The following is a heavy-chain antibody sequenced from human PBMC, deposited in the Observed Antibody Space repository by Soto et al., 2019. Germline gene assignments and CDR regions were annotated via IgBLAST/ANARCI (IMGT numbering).Heavy chain of an antibody. J-gene: IGHJ6*02. CDR3: AKDGGRSYGPPPAYGMDV. Sequence: GGSLRLSCAASGFTFSSYAMSWVRQAPGKGLEWVSAISGSGGSTYYADSVKGRFTISRDNSKNRLYLQMNSLRAEETAVYYCAKDGGRSYGPPPAYGMDVWGQGTTVTVSS. CDR2: ISGSGGST. V-gene: IGHV3-23*01. D-gene: IGHD5-18*01. CDR1: GFTFSSYA.